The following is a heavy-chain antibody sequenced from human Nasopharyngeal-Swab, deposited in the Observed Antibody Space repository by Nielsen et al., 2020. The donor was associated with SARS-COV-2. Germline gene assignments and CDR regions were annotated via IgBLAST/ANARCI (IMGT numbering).Heavy chain of an antibody. J-gene: IGHJ6*02. CDR3: ARDTRMSYYYYYGMDV. CDR2: MNPNSANT. V-gene: IGHV1-8*01. Sequence: ASVKVSCKASGSTFTSYDINWVRQATGQGLEWMGWMNPNSANTGYAQKFQGRVTMTRNTSISTAYMELSSLRSEDTAVYYCARDTRMSYYYYYGMDVWGQGTTVTVSS. CDR1: GSTFTSYD. D-gene: IGHD2-15*01.